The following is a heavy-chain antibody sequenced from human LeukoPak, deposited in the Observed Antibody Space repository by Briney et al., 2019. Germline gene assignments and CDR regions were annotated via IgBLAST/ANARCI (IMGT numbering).Heavy chain of an antibody. CDR1: GGSISSYY. CDR2: IYYSGST. D-gene: IGHD1-26*01. CDR3: ASSRPESGNYRY. Sequence: SETLSLTCTVSGGSISSYYWSWIRQPPGKGLEWIGYIYYSGSTNYNPSLKSRVTISVDTSKNQFSLKLSSVTAADTAVYYCASSRPESGNYRYWGQGTLVTVSS. J-gene: IGHJ4*02. V-gene: IGHV4-59*01.